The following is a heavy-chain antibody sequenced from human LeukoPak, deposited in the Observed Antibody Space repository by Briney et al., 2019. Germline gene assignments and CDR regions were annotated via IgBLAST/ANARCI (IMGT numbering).Heavy chain of an antibody. CDR1: GYTFTSYY. CDR2: INPSGGST. Sequence: ASVKVSCKASGYTFTSYYMHWVRQAPGQGLEWMGIINPSGGSTSYAQKFQGRVTMTRDTSTSTVYMELSSLRSEDTAVYYCARGLDSSSSVFLEWFDPWGQGTLVTVSS. CDR3: ARGLDSSSSVFLEWFDP. V-gene: IGHV1-46*01. D-gene: IGHD6-6*01. J-gene: IGHJ5*02.